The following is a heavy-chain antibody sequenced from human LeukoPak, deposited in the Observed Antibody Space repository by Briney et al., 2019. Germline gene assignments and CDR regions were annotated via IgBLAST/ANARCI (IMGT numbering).Heavy chain of an antibody. CDR3: ASGDVLLSYYFGY. D-gene: IGHD3-10*01. CDR1: GFTFSSYT. CDR2: ISYDGSNK. Sequence: GRSLRLSCAASGFTFSSYTIHWVRQAPGKGLEWVTIISYDGSNKYYADSVKGRFTISRDNSKNTLYLQMNSLRAEDTAVYYCASGDVLLSYYFGYWGQGTLVTVSS. J-gene: IGHJ4*02. V-gene: IGHV3-30-3*01.